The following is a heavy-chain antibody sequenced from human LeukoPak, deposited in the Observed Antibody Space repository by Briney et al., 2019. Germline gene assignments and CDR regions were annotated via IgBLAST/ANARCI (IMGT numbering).Heavy chain of an antibody. Sequence: ASVKVSCKASGYTFSGHYMHWVRQAPGQGLEWMGWINPNSGGTNYAQKFQGRVTMTRDTSISTAYMELSRLRSDDPAVSYCATSYDYGDYGGFDYWGQGTLVTVSS. V-gene: IGHV1-2*02. CDR1: GYTFSGHY. CDR3: ATSYDYGDYGGFDY. CDR2: INPNSGGT. J-gene: IGHJ4*02. D-gene: IGHD4-17*01.